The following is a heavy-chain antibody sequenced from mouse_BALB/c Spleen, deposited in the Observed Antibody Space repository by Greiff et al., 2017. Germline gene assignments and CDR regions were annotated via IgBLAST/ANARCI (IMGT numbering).Heavy chain of an antibody. Sequence: EVKLVESGGGLVKLGGSLKLSCAASGFTFSSYYMSWVRQTPEKRLELVAAINSNGGSTYYPDTVKGRFTISRDNAKNTLYLQMSSLKSEDTALYYCARRITTPYYYAMDYWGQGTSVTVSS. CDR1: GFTFSSYY. D-gene: IGHD2-4*01. CDR3: ARRITTPYYYAMDY. V-gene: IGHV5-6-2*01. CDR2: INSNGGST. J-gene: IGHJ4*01.